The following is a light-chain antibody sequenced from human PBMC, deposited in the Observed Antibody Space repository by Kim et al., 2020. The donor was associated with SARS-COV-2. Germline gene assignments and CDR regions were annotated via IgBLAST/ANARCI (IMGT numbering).Light chain of an antibody. Sequence: ALGQTVRITCQGASLRSYYASWYQQKPGQAPVLVIYGKNNRPSGIPDRFSGSSSGNTASLTITGAKAEDEADYYCNSRDSSGNQLVFGGGTQLTVL. J-gene: IGLJ2*01. CDR2: GKN. CDR3: NSRDSSGNQLV. V-gene: IGLV3-19*01. CDR1: SLRSYY.